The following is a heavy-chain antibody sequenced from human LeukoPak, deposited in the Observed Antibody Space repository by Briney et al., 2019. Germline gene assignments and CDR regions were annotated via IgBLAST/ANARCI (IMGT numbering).Heavy chain of an antibody. CDR1: GFTFTSSA. V-gene: IGHV1-58*02. CDR2: IVVGSGNT. J-gene: IGHJ5*02. Sequence: GTSVKVSCKASGFTFTSSAMQWVRQARGQRLEWIGWIVVGSGNTNYAQKFQERVTITRDMSTSTAYMELSSLRSEDTAVHYCAAAQGAYYDFWSGYYTSGQSWFDPWGQGTLVTVSS. CDR3: AAAQGAYYDFWSGYYTSGQSWFDP. D-gene: IGHD3-3*01.